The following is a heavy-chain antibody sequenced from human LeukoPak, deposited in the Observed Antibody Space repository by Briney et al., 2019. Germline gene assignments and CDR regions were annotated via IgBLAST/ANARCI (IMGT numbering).Heavy chain of an antibody. Sequence: GGSLRLSCAASGFTFSNYGMHWVRQAPAKGLEWVAVISYDGSNKYYADSVRGRFTISRDNSKNTLYLQMNSLRAEDTAVYYCAKTASAYCSGGSCSDFDYWGQGTLVTVSS. CDR1: GFTFSNYG. CDR3: AKTASAYCSGGSCSDFDY. J-gene: IGHJ4*02. D-gene: IGHD2-15*01. V-gene: IGHV3-30*18. CDR2: ISYDGSNK.